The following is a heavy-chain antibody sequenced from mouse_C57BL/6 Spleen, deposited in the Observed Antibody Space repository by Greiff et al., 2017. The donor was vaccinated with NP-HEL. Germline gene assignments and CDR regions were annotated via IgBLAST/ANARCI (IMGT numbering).Heavy chain of an antibody. CDR1: GYTFTSYW. V-gene: IGHV1-72*01. Sequence: QVQLQQSGAELVKPGASVKLSCKASGYTFTSYWMHWVKQRPGRGLEWIGRIDPNSGGTKYNEKFKSKATLTVDKPSSPAYMQLSSLTSEDSSVYYCATESTMVTAGGYYYAMDYWGQGTSVTVSS. CDR3: ATESTMVTAGGYYYAMDY. J-gene: IGHJ4*01. D-gene: IGHD2-2*01. CDR2: IDPNSGGT.